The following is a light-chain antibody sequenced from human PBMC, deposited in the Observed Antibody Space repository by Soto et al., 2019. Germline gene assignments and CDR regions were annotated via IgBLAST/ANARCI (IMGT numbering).Light chain of an antibody. J-gene: IGKJ1*01. Sequence: EIVMTQSPATLSVSPGERATLSCRASQSVSSNLAWYQQKPGQAPRLLIYGASTRATGIPARFSGSGSGTEFTLTISSLQSEDFATYYCQQYDSVLGTFGPGTKVDIK. V-gene: IGKV3-15*01. CDR2: GAS. CDR1: QSVSSN. CDR3: QQYDSVLGT.